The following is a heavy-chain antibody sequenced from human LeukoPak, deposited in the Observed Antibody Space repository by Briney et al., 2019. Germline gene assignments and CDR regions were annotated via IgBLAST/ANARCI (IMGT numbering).Heavy chain of an antibody. CDR3: AREGDSSGYAFDI. V-gene: IGHV3-30*01. Sequence: GGSLRLSCAASGFTFSSYAMHRVRQAPGKGLEWVAVISYDGSNKYYADSVKGRFTISRDNSKNTLYLQMNSLRAEDTAVYYCAREGDSSGYAFDIWGQGTMVTVSS. J-gene: IGHJ3*02. CDR1: GFTFSSYA. D-gene: IGHD3-22*01. CDR2: ISYDGSNK.